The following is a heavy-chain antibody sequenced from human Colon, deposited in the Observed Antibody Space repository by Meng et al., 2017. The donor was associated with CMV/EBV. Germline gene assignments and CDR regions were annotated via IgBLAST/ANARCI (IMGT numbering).Heavy chain of an antibody. V-gene: IGHV4-59*12. J-gene: IGHJ5*02. CDR1: GGSISSYY. CDR2: IYYSGST. CDR3: ATMTTVRGWFDP. Sequence: SETLSLTCTVSGGSISSYYWSWIRQPPGKGLEWIGYIYYSGSTNYNPSLKSRVTISVDTSKNQFSLKLSSVTAADTAVYYCATMTTVRGWFDPWGQGTLVTVSS. D-gene: IGHD4-11*01.